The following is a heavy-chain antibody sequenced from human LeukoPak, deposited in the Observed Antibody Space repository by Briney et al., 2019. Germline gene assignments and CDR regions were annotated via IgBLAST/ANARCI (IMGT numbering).Heavy chain of an antibody. J-gene: IGHJ5*02. Sequence: GASVKVSCKASGYTFTSYGISWVRQAPGQGLEWMGWISAYNGNTNYAQKLQGRVTMTTDTSTSTAYMELRSLRSDDTAVYYCARLSNSWGILRYFDWLPNWFDPWGQGTLVTVSS. CDR2: ISAYNGNT. V-gene: IGHV1-18*01. CDR1: GYTFTSYG. D-gene: IGHD3-9*01. CDR3: ARLSNSWGILRYFDWLPNWFDP.